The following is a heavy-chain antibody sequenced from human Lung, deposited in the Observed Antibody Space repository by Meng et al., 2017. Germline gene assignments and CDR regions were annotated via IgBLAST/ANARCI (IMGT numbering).Heavy chain of an antibody. V-gene: IGHV3-7*01. CDR2: IKQDGSEK. Sequence: GESLKISCAASGFTFSSYWMSWVRQAPGKGLEWVANIKQDGSEKYYVDSVKGRFTISRDNAKNSLYLQMNSLRAEDTAVYYCARGAGYSSGWYVGAFDIWGQGTMVPSPQ. CDR3: ARGAGYSSGWYVGAFDI. D-gene: IGHD6-19*01. CDR1: GFTFSSYW. J-gene: IGHJ3*02.